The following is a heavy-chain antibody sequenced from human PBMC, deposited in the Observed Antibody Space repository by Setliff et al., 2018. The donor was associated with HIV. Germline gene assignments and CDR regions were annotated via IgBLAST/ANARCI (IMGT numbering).Heavy chain of an antibody. CDR2: ISPNNGDT. Sequence: ASVKVSCKASGYTFTDYFMHWVRQAPGQGLEWMGWISPNNGDTMYSQQFQGRVTITRDTSASTAYMELSSLRSEDMAVYYCARGYFYSSGSYTFDYWGQGTLVTVSS. CDR1: GYTFTDYF. D-gene: IGHD3-10*01. J-gene: IGHJ4*02. CDR3: ARGYFYSSGSYTFDY. V-gene: IGHV1-2*02.